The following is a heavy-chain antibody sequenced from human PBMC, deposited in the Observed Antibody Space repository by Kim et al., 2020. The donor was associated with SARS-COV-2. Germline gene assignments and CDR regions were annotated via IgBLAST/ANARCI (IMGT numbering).Heavy chain of an antibody. CDR3: DASDY. CDR1: GFTFGIYA. Sequence: GSLRLSCAASGFTFGIYAMSWACQAPGKGLEWVSTISGGGGNTHYADSVKGRFTISRDNSMNTLYLQMNSLRAEDTAVYYCDASDYWGQGTLVTVSP. J-gene: IGHJ4*02. CDR2: ISGGGGNT. V-gene: IGHV3-23*01.